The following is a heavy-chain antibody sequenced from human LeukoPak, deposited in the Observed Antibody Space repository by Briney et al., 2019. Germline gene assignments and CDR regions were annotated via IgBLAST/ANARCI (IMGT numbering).Heavy chain of an antibody. CDR2: ISGSGGST. J-gene: IGHJ6*02. V-gene: IGHV3-23*01. D-gene: IGHD2-15*01. CDR1: GFTFSSYA. Sequence: PGGSLRLSCADSGFTFSSYAMSWVRQAPGKGLEWVSAISGSGGSTYYADSVKGRFTISRDNSKNTLYLQMNSLRAEDTAVYYCAKDVVVAATGSMDVWGQGTTVTVSS. CDR3: AKDVVVAATGSMDV.